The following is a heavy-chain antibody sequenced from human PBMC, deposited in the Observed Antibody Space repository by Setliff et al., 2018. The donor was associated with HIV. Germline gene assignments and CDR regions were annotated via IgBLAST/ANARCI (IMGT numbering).Heavy chain of an antibody. D-gene: IGHD3-22*01. CDR3: ARAYNVYDYRFDSSGYDY. CDR1: GGSFSRNA. V-gene: IGHV1-69*13. J-gene: IGHJ4*02. CDR2: IIPMFGTA. Sequence: GASVKVSCKASGGSFSRNAISWVRQAPGHGLEWMGGIIPMFGTADYAQKFQGSVTIIADESTSTAYMELSSLRSEDTAVYYCARAYNVYDYRFDSSGYDYWGQGTLVTVPQ.